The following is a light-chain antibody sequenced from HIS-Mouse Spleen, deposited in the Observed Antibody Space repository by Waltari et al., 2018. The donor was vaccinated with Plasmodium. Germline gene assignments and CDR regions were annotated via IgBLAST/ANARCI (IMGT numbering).Light chain of an antibody. Sequence: QSALTQPPSASGSPGQSVTISCPGTSSDVGCFNYVSRYQQHPGKAPKLIIYEVSKRPSGVPDRCSGSKSGNTASLTVSGLQAEDEADYYCSSYAGSNNLVFGGGTKLTVL. J-gene: IGLJ2*01. CDR1: SSDVGCFNY. V-gene: IGLV2-8*01. CDR3: SSYAGSNNLV. CDR2: EVS.